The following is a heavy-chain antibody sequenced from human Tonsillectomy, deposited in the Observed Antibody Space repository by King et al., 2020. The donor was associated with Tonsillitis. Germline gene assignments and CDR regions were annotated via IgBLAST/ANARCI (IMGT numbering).Heavy chain of an antibody. CDR2: ISSSGNYI. CDR1: GFIFSDYS. Sequence: VQLVESGGGLVKPGGSLRLSCAASGFIFSDYSMTWVRQAPGKGLEWVSSISSSGNYIYYADSVKGRFTISRDNAENSLYLHVNSLRVEDTAVYYCATESFSAGDSVSWDAFDIWGQGTMVTVSS. D-gene: IGHD5/OR15-5a*01. J-gene: IGHJ3*02. CDR3: ATESFSAGDSVSWDAFDI. V-gene: IGHV3-21*01.